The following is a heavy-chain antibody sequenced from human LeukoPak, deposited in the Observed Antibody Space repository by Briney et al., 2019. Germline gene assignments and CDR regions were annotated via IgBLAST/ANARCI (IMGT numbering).Heavy chain of an antibody. D-gene: IGHD3-10*01. J-gene: IGHJ4*02. V-gene: IGHV3-49*04. CDR2: IRSKAYGGTT. Sequence: GGSLRLSCTASGFTFGDYAMSWVRQAPGKGLEWVGAIRSKAYGGTTDYAASVKGRFTISRDDSKSVAYLQMNSLNTDDTALYYCTRYYYGSGSYYKFDSWGQGTLVTVSS. CDR3: TRYYYGSGSYYKFDS. CDR1: GFTFGDYA.